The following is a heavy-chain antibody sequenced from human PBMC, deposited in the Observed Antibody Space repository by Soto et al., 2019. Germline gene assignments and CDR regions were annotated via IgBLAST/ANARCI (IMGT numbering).Heavy chain of an antibody. J-gene: IGHJ6*03. CDR2: ISPNQGKT. Sequence: GASVKVSCKASGYTFTSYGISWVRQAPGQGLEWMGRISPNQGKTNYALKFQDRVTITADRSTRTAYMELRSLRPEDTAVYYCAKSLLFVDHAYMDVWGKGTTVTVSS. CDR3: AKSLLFVDHAYMDV. CDR1: GYTFTSYG. D-gene: IGHD2-21*01. V-gene: IGHV1-18*01.